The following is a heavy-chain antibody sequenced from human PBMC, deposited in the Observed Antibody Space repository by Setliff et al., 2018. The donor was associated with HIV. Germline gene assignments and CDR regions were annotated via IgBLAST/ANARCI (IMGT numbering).Heavy chain of an antibody. D-gene: IGHD2-15*01. J-gene: IGHJ5*02. CDR1: GFTFSDYY. V-gene: IGHV3-11*04. Sequence: GGSLRLSCAASGFTFSDYYMSWIRQAPGKGLEWVSYVSSSGTTKWYADSVTGRFTISRDNAKNSLYLQMNSLRAADTAVYYCARMACSGGNCYPGSWGQGALVTVSS. CDR3: ARMACSGGNCYPGS. CDR2: VSSSGTTK.